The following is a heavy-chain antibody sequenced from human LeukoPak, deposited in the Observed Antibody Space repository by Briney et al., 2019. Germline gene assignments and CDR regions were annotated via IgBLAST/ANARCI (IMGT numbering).Heavy chain of an antibody. D-gene: IGHD3-10*01. CDR2: IYYSGST. Sequence: SETLSLTCTVSGGSISSSSYYWGWIRQPPGKGLEWIGSIYYSGSTYYNPSLKSRVTISVDTSKNQFSLKLSSVTAADTAVYYCATPDLYYGSGSWGQGTLVTVSS. J-gene: IGHJ4*02. CDR3: ATPDLYYGSGS. CDR1: GGSISSSSYY. V-gene: IGHV4-39*01.